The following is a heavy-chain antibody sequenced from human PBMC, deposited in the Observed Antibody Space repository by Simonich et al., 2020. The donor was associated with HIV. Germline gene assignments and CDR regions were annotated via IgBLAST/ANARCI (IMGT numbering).Heavy chain of an antibody. CDR2: NSWNRGSI. Sequence: EVQLVESGGGLVQPGRSLRLSCAASGFTFDDYARHWVRQAPGKGLEWVSGNSWNRGSIGYADTVKGRFTISRDNAKNSLYLQMNSLRAEDTALYYCAKDKGAYYGSGSPVYWGQGTLVTVSS. CDR1: GFTFDDYA. V-gene: IGHV3-9*01. J-gene: IGHJ4*02. CDR3: AKDKGAYYGSGSPVY. D-gene: IGHD3-10*01.